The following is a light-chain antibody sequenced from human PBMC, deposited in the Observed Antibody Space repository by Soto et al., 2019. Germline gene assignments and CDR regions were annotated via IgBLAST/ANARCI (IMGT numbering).Light chain of an antibody. V-gene: IGLV2-11*01. CDR3: CSYAGRDTLYV. Sequence: ALTQPRSVSGXXGXXXTISCTGTSTDVGGYNYVSWYQQHPGKVPKLMLYDVSKRPSGVPDRFSGSKSGNTASLTISGLQAEDEADYYCCSYAGRDTLYVFGSGTKVTVL. CDR2: DVS. J-gene: IGLJ1*01. CDR1: STDVGGYNY.